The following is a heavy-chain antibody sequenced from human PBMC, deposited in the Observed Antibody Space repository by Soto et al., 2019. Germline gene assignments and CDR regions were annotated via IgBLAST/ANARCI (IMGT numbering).Heavy chain of an antibody. CDR1: GFSFSTYG. Sequence: XVCLRLSCAACGFSFSTYGMNWVRQAPGKGLEWVSSISSSGSYIYYADSVKGRFTISRDNAKNSLYLRMNSLRAEDTAVYYCAKAKNHRRWVDGMDVWGQGTTVTVS. CDR2: ISSSGSYI. CDR3: AKAKNHRRWVDGMDV. J-gene: IGHJ6*02. V-gene: IGHV3-21*01.